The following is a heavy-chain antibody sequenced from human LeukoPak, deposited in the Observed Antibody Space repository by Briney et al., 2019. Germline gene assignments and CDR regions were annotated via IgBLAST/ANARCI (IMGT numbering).Heavy chain of an antibody. CDR3: ARRRDYLDY. V-gene: IGHV4-4*07. CDR2: IYPRGST. CDR1: GYTISTYY. J-gene: IGHJ4*02. Sequence: SETLSLTCTVSGYTISTYYWSWIRQPAGKGLEWIGRIYPRGSTNYNPSLKSRVTMSVDTSKNQSSLKLTSVTAADTAVYYCARRRDYLDYWGQGTLVTVSS.